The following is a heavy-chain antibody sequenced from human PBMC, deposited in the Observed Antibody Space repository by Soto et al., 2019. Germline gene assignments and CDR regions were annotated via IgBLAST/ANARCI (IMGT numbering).Heavy chain of an antibody. D-gene: IGHD3-10*01. CDR2: IYYSGST. CDR1: GGSISSGDYY. J-gene: IGHJ5*02. V-gene: IGHV4-30-4*01. Sequence: SETLSLTCTVSGGSISSGDYYWSWIRQPPGKGLEWIGYIYYSGSTYYNPSLKSRVTISVDTSKNQFSLKLSSVTAADTAVYYCARDYYGSGSYHNWFDPWGQGTLVTVSS. CDR3: ARDYYGSGSYHNWFDP.